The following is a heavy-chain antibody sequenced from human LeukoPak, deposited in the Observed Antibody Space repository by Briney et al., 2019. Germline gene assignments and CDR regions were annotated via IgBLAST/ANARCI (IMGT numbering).Heavy chain of an antibody. Sequence: GGSLRLSCAASGFTFSIYWMSWVRQAPGKGLEWVANIKQDGSQEYYVDSVKGRFTISRDNAKNSLYLQMNSLRVEDTAVYYCVREEYGDHMWWWGQGTPVTVSS. J-gene: IGHJ4*02. CDR2: IKQDGSQE. CDR3: VREEYGDHMWW. CDR1: GFTFSIYW. V-gene: IGHV3-7*01. D-gene: IGHD4-17*01.